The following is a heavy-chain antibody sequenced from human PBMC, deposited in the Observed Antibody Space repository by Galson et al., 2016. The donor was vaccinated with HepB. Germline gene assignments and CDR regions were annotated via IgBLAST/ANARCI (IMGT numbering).Heavy chain of an antibody. CDR1: GESSNGDY. Sequence: ETLSLTCDVFGESSNGDYWSWIRHPPGEGLEWIGEIKNSGVTDYNPSLKSRVTISRDASKNQFSLKLRSVTAADTAVYYCAAGIAVAVAFDYWGQGTLVTVSS. V-gene: IGHV4-34*01. CDR2: IKNSGVT. D-gene: IGHD6-19*01. CDR3: AAGIAVAVAFDY. J-gene: IGHJ4*02.